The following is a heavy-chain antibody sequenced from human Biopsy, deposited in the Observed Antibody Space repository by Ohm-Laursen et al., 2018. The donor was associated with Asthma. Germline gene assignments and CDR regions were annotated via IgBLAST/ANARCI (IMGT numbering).Heavy chain of an antibody. Sequence: GASAKVSCKVSGYPFTDYYVHWVRQAPGQGLEWMGRIDPNSGGTNYAQKFLGRVTMTRDTSVNTAFMVLSRLRSDDTAVYYCARIKIRIGAGTDRYFDLWGRGTLVTVSS. CDR2: IDPNSGGT. CDR3: ARIKIRIGAGTDRYFDL. V-gene: IGHV1-2*06. CDR1: GYPFTDYY. D-gene: IGHD3-16*01. J-gene: IGHJ2*01.